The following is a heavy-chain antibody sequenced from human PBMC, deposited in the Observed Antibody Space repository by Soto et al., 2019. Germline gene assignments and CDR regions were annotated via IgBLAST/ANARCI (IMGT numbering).Heavy chain of an antibody. CDR1: GGSISSGGYY. J-gene: IGHJ4*02. Sequence: SETLSLTCTASGGSISSGGYYWSWIRQHPGKGLEWIGYIYYSGSTYYNPSLKSRVTISVDTSKNQFSLKLSSVTAADTAVYYCARGATIFGVVTVFDYWGQGTPVTVSS. CDR2: IYYSGST. D-gene: IGHD3-3*01. CDR3: ARGATIFGVVTVFDY. V-gene: IGHV4-31*03.